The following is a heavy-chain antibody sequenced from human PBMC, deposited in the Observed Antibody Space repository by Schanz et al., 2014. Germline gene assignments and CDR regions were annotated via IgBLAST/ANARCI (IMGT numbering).Heavy chain of an antibody. CDR1: GFSFSSYS. V-gene: IGHV3-11*01. D-gene: IGHD7-27*01. Sequence: VRLVESGGGLVKPGGSLRLSCAVSGFSFSSYSMSWVRQAPGKGLEWLSYISRDGTTSYADSVKGRFTISRDNAKNSLYLEMTSLRGEDTAVYYCARENLNWEAFDIWGQGTVVTVSS. CDR3: ARENLNWEAFDI. CDR2: ISRDGTT. J-gene: IGHJ3*02.